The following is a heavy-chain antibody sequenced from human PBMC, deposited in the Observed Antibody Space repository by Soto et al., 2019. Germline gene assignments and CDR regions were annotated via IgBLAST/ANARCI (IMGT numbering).Heavy chain of an antibody. CDR3: ASSSNYVWFDY. CDR1: GGSISSGGYS. J-gene: IGHJ4*02. V-gene: IGHV4-30-2*01. D-gene: IGHD4-4*01. CDR2: IYHSGST. Sequence: SETLSLTCDVSGGSISSGGYSWSWIRQPPGKGLEWIGYIYHSGSTYYNPSLKSRVTISVDRSKNQFSLKLSSVTAADTAVYYCASSSNYVWFDYWGQGTLVTVSS.